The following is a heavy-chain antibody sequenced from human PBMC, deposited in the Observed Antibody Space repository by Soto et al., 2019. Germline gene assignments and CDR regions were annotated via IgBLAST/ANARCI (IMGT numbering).Heavy chain of an antibody. V-gene: IGHV4-61*01. CDR1: GGSVSSGSYY. CDR2: IYYSEST. CDR3: ARVEPNSGSYYFDY. J-gene: IGHJ4*02. Sequence: QVQLQESGPGLVKPSETLSLTCTVSGGSVSSGSYYWSWIRQPPGKGLEWIGYIYYSESTNYNPYLKSRVTISVDTSKNQFSLKLSSVTAADTAVYYCARVEPNSGSYYFDYWGQGTLVTVSS. D-gene: IGHD3-22*01.